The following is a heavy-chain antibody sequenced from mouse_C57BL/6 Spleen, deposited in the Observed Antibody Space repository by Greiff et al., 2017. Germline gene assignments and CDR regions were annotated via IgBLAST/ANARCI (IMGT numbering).Heavy chain of an antibody. Sequence: QVQLKESGPGLVAPSQSLSITCTVSGFSLTSYGVHWVRQPPGKGLEWLVVIWSDGSTTYNSALKSRLSISKDNSKSQVFLKMNSLQTDDTAMDYLFGRSVCEYYAMCDWGQGTSVTVSS. CDR1: GFSLTSYG. CDR2: IWSDGST. J-gene: IGHJ4*01. CDR3: FGRSVCEYYAMCD. V-gene: IGHV2-6*03.